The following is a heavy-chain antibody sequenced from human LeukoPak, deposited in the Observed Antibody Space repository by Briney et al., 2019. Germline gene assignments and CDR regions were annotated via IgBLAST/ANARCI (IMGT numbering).Heavy chain of an antibody. CDR1: GYTFRYYW. CDR2: IYPDDSDT. J-gene: IGHJ4*02. Sequence: GESLKISCTGSGYTFRYYWIGWVRQMPGKGLEWMGIIYPDDSDTKYSPSFQGQVTISADKSISTAYLQWSSLKASDTAMYYCARQTYYYDSSGYYRGGYFDYWGQETLVTVSS. V-gene: IGHV5-51*01. D-gene: IGHD3-22*01. CDR3: ARQTYYYDSSGYYRGGYFDY.